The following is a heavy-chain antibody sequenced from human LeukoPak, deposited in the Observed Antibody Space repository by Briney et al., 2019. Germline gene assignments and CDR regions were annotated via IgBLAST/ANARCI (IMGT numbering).Heavy chain of an antibody. Sequence: ASVKVSCKASGYTFTSYGISWVRQAPGQGLEWMGWISAYNGNSNYAQKFQGRVTMTTDTSTSTGYMELRSLRSDDTAVYYCARVHSYCSSASCLDYWGQGTLVTVSS. CDR2: ISAYNGNS. D-gene: IGHD2-2*01. V-gene: IGHV1-18*01. CDR3: ARVHSYCSSASCLDY. J-gene: IGHJ4*02. CDR1: GYTFTSYG.